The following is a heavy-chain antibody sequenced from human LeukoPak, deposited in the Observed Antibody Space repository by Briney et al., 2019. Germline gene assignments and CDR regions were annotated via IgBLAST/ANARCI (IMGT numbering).Heavy chain of an antibody. J-gene: IGHJ5*02. V-gene: IGHV4-38-2*02. D-gene: IGHD5-18*01. CDR3: ARGSPFVDTAMDVSWFDP. CDR2: IYHSGST. CDR1: GYSISSGYY. Sequence: PSETLSLTCTVSGYSISSGYYWGWIRQPPGTGLEWIGRIYHSGSTYCNPSLKSRVTISVDTSKNQVSLKLSSVTAADTAVYYCARGSPFVDTAMDVSWFDPWGQGTLVTVSS.